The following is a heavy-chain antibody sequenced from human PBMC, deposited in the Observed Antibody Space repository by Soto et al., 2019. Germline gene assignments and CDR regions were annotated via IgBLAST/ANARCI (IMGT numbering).Heavy chain of an antibody. CDR2: ITTSDDIT. CDR3: TKGDSSGYFDPSSGYSTPDH. J-gene: IGHJ5*02. CDR1: GFIFKDFA. V-gene: IGHV3-23*01. Sequence: EVQLFESGGGLVEPGESLRLSCAASGFIFKDFAMSWVRQAPGKGLDWVSTITTSDDITYSADSVSGRFTISRDNSANTLFLQMSSLRGDDTATYYCTKGDSSGYFDPSSGYSTPDHWGQGTLVTVSS. D-gene: IGHD3-3*01.